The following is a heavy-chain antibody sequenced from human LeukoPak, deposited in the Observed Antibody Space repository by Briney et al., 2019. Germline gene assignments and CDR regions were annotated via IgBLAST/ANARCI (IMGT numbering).Heavy chain of an antibody. V-gene: IGHV4-4*02. D-gene: IGHD5-12*01. J-gene: IGHJ4*02. CDR3: ARDSVESGYDY. CDR2: IYYSGST. CDR1: GGSISSSNW. Sequence: SGTLSLTCAVSGGSISSSNWWSWVRQPPGKGLEWIGSIYYSGSTYYNPSLKSRVTISVDTSKNQFSLKLSSVTAADTAVYYCARDSVESGYDYWGQGTLVTVSS.